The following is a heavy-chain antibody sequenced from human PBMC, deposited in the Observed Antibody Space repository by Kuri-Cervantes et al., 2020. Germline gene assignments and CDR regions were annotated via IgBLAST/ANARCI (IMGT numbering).Heavy chain of an antibody. CDR3: AKGDTAMAFLVDY. J-gene: IGHJ4*02. D-gene: IGHD5-18*01. V-gene: IGHV3-74*01. Sequence: GESLKISCAASGSTLSSYAMSWVRQAPGKGLVWVSRIKSDGSIISCADSVKGRLIVSRDNSKNTLYLQMNSLRAEDTAVYYCAKGDTAMAFLVDYWGQGTLVTVSS. CDR1: GSTLSSYA. CDR2: IKSDGSII.